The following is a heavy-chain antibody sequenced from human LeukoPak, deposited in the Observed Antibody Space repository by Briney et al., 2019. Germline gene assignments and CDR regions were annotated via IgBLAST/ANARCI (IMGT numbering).Heavy chain of an antibody. D-gene: IGHD6-19*01. CDR3: ARGVSRYIRGWHFDY. CDR2: INSIGSGM. CDR1: GFSLSDYN. J-gene: IGHJ4*02. Sequence: GGSLRLSCAASGFSLSDYNMNWVRQTPGKGLEWVSYINSIGSGMHYTDSVRGRFTISRDNAKNSLYLQMNSLRDEDTAVYYCARGVSRYIRGWHFDYWGQGTLVTVSS. V-gene: IGHV3-48*02.